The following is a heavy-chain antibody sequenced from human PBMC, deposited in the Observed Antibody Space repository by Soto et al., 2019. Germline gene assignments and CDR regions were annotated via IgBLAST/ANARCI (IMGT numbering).Heavy chain of an antibody. CDR3: GNGRYSGYDPLYCGMDV. CDR1: GYTFTSYA. Sequence: QVQLVQSGAEVKKPGASVKVSCKASGYTFTSYAMHWVRQAPGQRLEWMGWINAGNGNTKYSQKFQGRVTITRDTSASTAYMDLSTLISEDTALYYCGNGRYSGYDPLYCGMDVWGQGTTVTVSS. J-gene: IGHJ6*02. D-gene: IGHD5-12*01. CDR2: INAGNGNT. V-gene: IGHV1-3*01.